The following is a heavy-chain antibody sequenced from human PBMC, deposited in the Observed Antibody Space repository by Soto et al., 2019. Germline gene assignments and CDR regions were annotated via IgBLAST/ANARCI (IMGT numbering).Heavy chain of an antibody. CDR1: GGSISSGGYY. Sequence: PSETLSLTCTVSGGSISSGGYYWIWIRQHPGKGLEWIGYIYYSGSTYYNPSLKSRVTISVDTSKNQFSLKLSSVTAADTAVYYCARGDPPANWFDPWGQGTLVTVSS. J-gene: IGHJ5*02. V-gene: IGHV4-31*03. CDR2: IYYSGST. CDR3: ARGDPPANWFDP.